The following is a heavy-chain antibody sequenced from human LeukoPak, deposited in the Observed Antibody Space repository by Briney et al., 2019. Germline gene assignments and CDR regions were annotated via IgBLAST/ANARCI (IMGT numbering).Heavy chain of an antibody. CDR3: ARCGGSCYFFDY. CDR2: IYSGGST. Sequence: GGSLRLSCAASGFTFSNYVMSWVRQAPGKGLEWVSVIYSGGSTYYADSVKGRFTISRHNSKNTLYLQMNSLRAEDTAVYYCARCGGSCYFFDYWGQGTLVTVSS. CDR1: GFTFSNYV. J-gene: IGHJ4*02. D-gene: IGHD2-15*01. V-gene: IGHV3-53*04.